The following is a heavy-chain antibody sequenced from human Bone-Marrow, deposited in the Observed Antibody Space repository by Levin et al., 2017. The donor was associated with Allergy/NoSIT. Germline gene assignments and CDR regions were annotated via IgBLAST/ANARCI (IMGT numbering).Heavy chain of an antibody. CDR2: ISASGGNT. D-gene: IGHD3-22*01. CDR3: ARNPYYPCSRAWYFEY. Sequence: GGSLRLSCAASGFTFSGSAMSWVRQAPGKGLEWVSAISASGGNTDHADSVEGRFTISRDNTKNTVDLQMNILRAEDTAIYDCARNPYYPCSRAWYFEYWGRGTLVSVSS. CDR1: GFTFSGSA. J-gene: IGHJ4*02. V-gene: IGHV3-23*01.